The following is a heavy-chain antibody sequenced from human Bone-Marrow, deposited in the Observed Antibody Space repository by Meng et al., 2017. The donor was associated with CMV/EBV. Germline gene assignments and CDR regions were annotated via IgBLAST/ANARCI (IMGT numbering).Heavy chain of an antibody. Sequence: LSCSVFGGSFSGYSWSSIRQPPGKGLEWIGEINHSGITHYNPSLKSRVTISVDTSKNQFSLKLSSVTAADTAVYYCARGTPRGDCDYWGQGTLVTVSS. CDR2: INHSGIT. D-gene: IGHD2-21*01. J-gene: IGHJ4*02. CDR3: ARGTPRGDCDY. V-gene: IGHV4-34*01. CDR1: GGSFSGYS.